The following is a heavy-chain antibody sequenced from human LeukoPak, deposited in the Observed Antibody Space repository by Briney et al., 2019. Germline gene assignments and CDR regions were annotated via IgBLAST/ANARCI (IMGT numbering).Heavy chain of an antibody. D-gene: IGHD1-26*01. CDR1: GYSFSSYW. CDR3: ARSVVGATPNPDY. V-gene: IGHV5-51*01. J-gene: IGHJ4*02. Sequence: GESLKISCKGAGYSFSSYWIGWVRQMPGKGLEWMGIIYPGDSDTRNSPSFQGQVTISADKSISTAYLQWSSLKASDTAMYYCARSVVGATPNPDYWGQGTLVTVSS. CDR2: IYPGDSDT.